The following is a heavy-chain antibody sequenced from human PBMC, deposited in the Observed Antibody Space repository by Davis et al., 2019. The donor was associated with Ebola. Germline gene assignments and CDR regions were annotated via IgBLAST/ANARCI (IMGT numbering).Heavy chain of an antibody. D-gene: IGHD4-17*01. Sequence: SVKVSCKASGYTFTSYGISWVRQAPGQGLEWMGRIIPILGIANYAQKFQGRVTITADKSTSTAYMELSSLRSEDTAVYYCARDLESATTEFRWGQGTLVTVSS. CDR1: GYTFTSYG. CDR2: IIPILGIA. CDR3: ARDLESATTEFR. V-gene: IGHV1-69*04. J-gene: IGHJ4*02.